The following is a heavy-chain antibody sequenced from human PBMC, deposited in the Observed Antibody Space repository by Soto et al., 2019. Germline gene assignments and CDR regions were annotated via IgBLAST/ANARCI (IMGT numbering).Heavy chain of an antibody. CDR1: GYTFTGNY. CDR2: IIPIFGTA. V-gene: IGHV1-69*13. CDR3: ASTKRKGLTGDYVPYRSMDV. D-gene: IGHD4-17*01. Sequence: GASVKVSCKASGYTFTGNYLHWVRQAPGQGLEWMGGIIPIFGTANYAQKFQGRVTITADESTSTAYMELSSLRSEDTAVYYCASTKRKGLTGDYVPYRSMDVWGQGTTVTVSS. J-gene: IGHJ6*02.